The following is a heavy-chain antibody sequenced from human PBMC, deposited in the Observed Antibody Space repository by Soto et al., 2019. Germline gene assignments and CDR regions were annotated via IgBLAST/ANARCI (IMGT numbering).Heavy chain of an antibody. D-gene: IGHD1-20*01. CDR3: ARSLRITGTQFISLAFDI. CDR2: MNPNSGNT. CDR1: VYTFTSYD. J-gene: IGHJ3*02. Sequence: ASVKVSCKASVYTFTSYDINWVRQATGHGLEWMGWMNPNSGNTGYAQKFQGRVTMTRNTSISTAYMELSSLRSEDTAVYYCARSLRITGTQFISLAFDIWGKGTMVTVSS. V-gene: IGHV1-8*01.